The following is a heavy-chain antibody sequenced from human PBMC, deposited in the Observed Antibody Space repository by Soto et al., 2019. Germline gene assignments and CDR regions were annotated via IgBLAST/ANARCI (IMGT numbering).Heavy chain of an antibody. J-gene: IGHJ4*02. V-gene: IGHV4-59*12. CDR3: ARGALTNYFSY. CDR2: FYYSGCT. Sequence: QVQLQESGPGLVKPSETLSLTCAVSGGSISSYYWSWIRQPPGKGLEWIGYFYYSGCTNYNPSRMSRVSKSVHPSKNHFSLNLSSETAAHTVVYYCARGALTNYFSYCGKGTLV. CDR1: GGSISSYY.